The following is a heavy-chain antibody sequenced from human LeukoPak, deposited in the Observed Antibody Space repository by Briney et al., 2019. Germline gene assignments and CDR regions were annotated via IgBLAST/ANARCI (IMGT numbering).Heavy chain of an antibody. V-gene: IGHV1-2*02. Sequence: ASVKVSCKTSGYTFTSYYMHWVRQAPGQGLEWMGWINPNSGGTNYAQKFQGRVTMTRDTSISTAYMELSRLRSDDTAVYYCARQGRRLTAAVTRFDPWGQGTLVTVSS. CDR1: GYTFTSYY. CDR3: ARQGRRLTAAVTRFDP. J-gene: IGHJ5*02. CDR2: INPNSGGT. D-gene: IGHD6-13*01.